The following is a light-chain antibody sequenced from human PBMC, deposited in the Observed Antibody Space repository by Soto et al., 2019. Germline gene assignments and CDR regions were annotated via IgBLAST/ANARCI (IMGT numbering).Light chain of an antibody. CDR3: QQYNKWPPLT. V-gene: IGKV3-15*01. CDR2: GAS. J-gene: IGKJ4*01. Sequence: EVVMVQSPATLSVSPGERVTLSCRASQSINNDLAWYQQKVGQGPRLLIYGASTRATGIPARFSGSGSGTEFTLTISSLQSEDSAVYYCQQYNKWPPLTFGGGTKVEIK. CDR1: QSINND.